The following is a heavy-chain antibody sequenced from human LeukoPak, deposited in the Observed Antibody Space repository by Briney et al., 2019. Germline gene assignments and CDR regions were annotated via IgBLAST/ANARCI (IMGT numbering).Heavy chain of an antibody. CDR2: ISAYNGNT. V-gene: IGHV1-18*01. Sequence: ASVKVSCKASGYTFTSYGISWVRQAPGQGLEWMGWISAYNGNTNYAPKLQGRVTMTTDTSTSTAYMELRSLRSDDTAVYYCATFSYAGNAGGSVGYWGQGTLVTVSS. J-gene: IGHJ4*02. CDR1: GYTFTSYG. D-gene: IGHD4-23*01. CDR3: ATFSYAGNAGGSVGY.